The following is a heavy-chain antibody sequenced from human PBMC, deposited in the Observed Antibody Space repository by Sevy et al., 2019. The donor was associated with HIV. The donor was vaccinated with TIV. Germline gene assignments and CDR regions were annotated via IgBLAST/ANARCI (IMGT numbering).Heavy chain of an antibody. CDR2: INWDAKKT. Sequence: GGSLRLSCAASGFTFDDYTMHWVRQVPGKGLEWVSLINWDAKKTDYADSVEGRFIVSRDNRKNSLYLQMNSLRSEDTALYFCAKDIPGYSGFDHWGQGTLVTVSS. D-gene: IGHD3-10*01. CDR3: AKDIPGYSGFDH. V-gene: IGHV3-43*01. J-gene: IGHJ4*02. CDR1: GFTFDDYT.